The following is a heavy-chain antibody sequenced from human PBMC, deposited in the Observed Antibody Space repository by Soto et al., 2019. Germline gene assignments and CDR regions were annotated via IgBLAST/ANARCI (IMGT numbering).Heavy chain of an antibody. D-gene: IGHD2-2*01. CDR2: IWFDGTNK. Sequence: QVQLVESGGGVVQPGTSLRLSCAASGFNVSYYGMHWVRQAPGKGLEWVAVIWFDGTNKYYADSVKGRFTISRDNSKSTLDLEMNSVRAEDTAVYFCARDFRHCSSTSCYANGMDVWGQGPTVTVSS. CDR3: ARDFRHCSSTSCYANGMDV. J-gene: IGHJ6*02. V-gene: IGHV3-33*01. CDR1: GFNVSYYG.